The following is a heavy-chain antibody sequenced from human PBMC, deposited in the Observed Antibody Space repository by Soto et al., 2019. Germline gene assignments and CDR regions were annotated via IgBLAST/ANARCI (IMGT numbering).Heavy chain of an antibody. Sequence: QVQLQQWGAGLLKPSETLSLTCAVYGGSFSGYYWSWIRQPPGKGLEWIGSIYYGGSTYYNPSLKSRVTISVDTSKNQFSLKLTSVTAADTAVYYCARPQTGHSGGSQFDPWGQGSLVTVSS. V-gene: IGHV4-34*01. J-gene: IGHJ5*02. CDR2: IYYGGST. CDR1: GGSFSGYY. D-gene: IGHD6-19*01. CDR3: ARPQTGHSGGSQFDP.